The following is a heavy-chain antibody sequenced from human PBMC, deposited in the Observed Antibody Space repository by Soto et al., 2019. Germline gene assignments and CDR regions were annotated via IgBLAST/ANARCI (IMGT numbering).Heavy chain of an antibody. J-gene: IGHJ4*02. D-gene: IGHD3-16*01. CDR2: IYYSGST. Sequence: QVQLQESGPGLVKPSETLSLTCTVSGGSISSYYWSWIRQPPGKGLEWIGYIYYSGSTNYNPSLKSRVTISVDTSKNQFSLKLSSVTAADTAVYYCARGAEIGGIGYWGQGTLVTVSS. V-gene: IGHV4-59*01. CDR1: GGSISSYY. CDR3: ARGAEIGGIGY.